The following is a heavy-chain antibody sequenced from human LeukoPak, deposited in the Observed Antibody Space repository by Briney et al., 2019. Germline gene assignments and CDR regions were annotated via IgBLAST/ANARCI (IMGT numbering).Heavy chain of an antibody. D-gene: IGHD1-26*01. CDR3: ARDLLGATLYFDY. Sequence: GASVKVSCKASGHTFTGYYMHWVRQAPGQGLEWMGWINPNSGGTNYAQKFQGRVTMTRDTSISTAYMELSRLRSDDTAVYYCARDLLGATLYFDYWGQGTLVTVSS. J-gene: IGHJ4*02. CDR1: GHTFTGYY. CDR2: INPNSGGT. V-gene: IGHV1-2*02.